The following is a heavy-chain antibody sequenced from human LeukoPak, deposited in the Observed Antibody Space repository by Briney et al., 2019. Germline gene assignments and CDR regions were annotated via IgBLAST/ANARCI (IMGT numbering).Heavy chain of an antibody. CDR2: ISRSSNYI. CDR1: GFTFSSYS. V-gene: IGHV3-21*01. J-gene: IGHJ4*02. D-gene: IGHD5-24*01. CDR3: ARGENNYGYYYFDY. Sequence: GGSLRLSCAASGFTFSSYSMNWVRQAPGKGLEWVSSISRSSNYIYYADSVKGRFTISRDNARNSLYLQINSLRADDTSVYYSARGENNYGYYYFDYWGQGTLVTVSS.